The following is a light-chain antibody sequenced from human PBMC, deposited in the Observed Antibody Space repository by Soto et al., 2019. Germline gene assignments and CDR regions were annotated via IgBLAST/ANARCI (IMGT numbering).Light chain of an antibody. CDR2: GAS. CDR1: QSVSSSF. CDR3: QQYSSSPIT. J-gene: IGKJ5*01. V-gene: IGKV3-20*01. Sequence: EIVLTQSPGTLSLSPGERATLSCRASQSVSSSFLAWVQQKPGQAPRLLIYGASSRATGIPDRFSGSGSGTDFTLTISRLEPEDFAVYYCQQYSSSPITFGQGTRLEIK.